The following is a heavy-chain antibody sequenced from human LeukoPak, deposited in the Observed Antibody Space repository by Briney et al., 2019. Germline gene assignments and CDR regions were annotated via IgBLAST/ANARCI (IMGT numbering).Heavy chain of an antibody. CDR2: ITGAGGGT. D-gene: IGHD2-8*02. CDR3: AKRYSSGGRYFDY. CDR1: GLTFSSYA. Sequence: GGSLRLSCAASGLTFSSYAMSCVREAPGKGLEWVSGITGAGGGTYHADSVKGRFTISRDNSKNTLYLQMNSLRAEDTAVYYGAKRYSSGGRYFDYWGQGTLVTVSS. V-gene: IGHV3-23*01. J-gene: IGHJ4*02.